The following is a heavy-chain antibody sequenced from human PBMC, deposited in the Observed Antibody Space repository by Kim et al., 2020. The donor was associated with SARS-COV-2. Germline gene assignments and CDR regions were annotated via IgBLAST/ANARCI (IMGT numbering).Heavy chain of an antibody. V-gene: IGHV1-2*04. J-gene: IGHJ4*02. CDR3: ARAKFPNYYDSSGYQNHYFMFDY. Sequence: ASVKVSCKASGYTFTGYYMHWVRQAPGQGLEWMGWINPNSGGTNYAQKFQGWVTMTRDTSISTAYMELSRLRSDDTAVYYCARAKFPNYYDSSGYQNHYFMFDYWGQGTLVTVSS. CDR2: INPNSGGT. D-gene: IGHD3-22*01. CDR1: GYTFTGYY.